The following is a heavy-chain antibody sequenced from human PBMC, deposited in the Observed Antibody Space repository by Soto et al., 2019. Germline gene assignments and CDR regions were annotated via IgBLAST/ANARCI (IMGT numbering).Heavy chain of an antibody. D-gene: IGHD2-15*01. Sequence: PGESLKISCKASGYKFTTFWLNWVRQTPGKGLEWLGRIDPTDSFTNYSPPFEGHVTISVDRSISTAYLQWNSLQASDTAIYYCARPASGGSRDAFDVSGQGTTVTFSS. CDR2: IDPTDSFT. V-gene: IGHV5-10-1*01. J-gene: IGHJ3*01. CDR3: ARPASGGSRDAFDV. CDR1: GYKFTTFW.